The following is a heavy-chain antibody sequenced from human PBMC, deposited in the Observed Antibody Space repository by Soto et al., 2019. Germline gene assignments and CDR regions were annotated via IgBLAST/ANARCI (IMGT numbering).Heavy chain of an antibody. Sequence: GGSLRLSCAASGFTFSSSAMAWVRQAPGKGLEWVSAITASGGSTFYADSVKGRFIISRDNSKKTMYLQMSSLRGEDTAVYFCVKRGWDGDDDNFDFWNWGQGALVTVSS. J-gene: IGHJ4*02. CDR3: VKRGWDGDDDNFDFWN. V-gene: IGHV3-23*01. CDR1: GFTFSSSA. CDR2: ITASGGST. D-gene: IGHD3-3*01.